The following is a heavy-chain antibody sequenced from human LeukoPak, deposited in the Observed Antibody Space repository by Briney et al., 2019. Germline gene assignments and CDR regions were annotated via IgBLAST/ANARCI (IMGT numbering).Heavy chain of an antibody. CDR2: ISGSGGST. Sequence: PGGSLRLSCAASGFTFSSYGMSWVRQAPGKGLEWVSAISGSGGSTYYADSVKGRFTISRDNSKNTLYLQMNSLRAEDTAVYYCARAFTPYYYDSSGYHDAFDIWGQGTMVTVSS. CDR1: GFTFSSYG. J-gene: IGHJ3*02. D-gene: IGHD3-22*01. V-gene: IGHV3-23*01. CDR3: ARAFTPYYYDSSGYHDAFDI.